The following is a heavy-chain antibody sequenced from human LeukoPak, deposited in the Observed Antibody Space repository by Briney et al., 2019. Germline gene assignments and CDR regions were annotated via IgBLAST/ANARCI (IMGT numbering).Heavy chain of an antibody. CDR1: GFTFSSYA. D-gene: IGHD3-16*01. J-gene: IGHJ4*02. CDR3: ARGGGYAFDY. V-gene: IGHV3-30-3*01. CDR2: ISYDGSNK. Sequence: GGSLRLSCAASGFTFSSYAMYWVRQAPGKGLEWVAVISYDGSNKYYADSVKGRFTIPRDNSKNTLYLQMNSLRAEDTAVYYRARGGGYAFDYWGQGTLVTVSS.